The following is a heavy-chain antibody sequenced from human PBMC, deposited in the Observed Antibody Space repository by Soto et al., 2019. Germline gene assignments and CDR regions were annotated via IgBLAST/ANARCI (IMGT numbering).Heavy chain of an antibody. CDR1: GYRFASHW. V-gene: IGHV5-51*01. D-gene: IGHD1-26*01. J-gene: IGHJ4*02. Sequence: PGESLKISCKGSGYRFASHWIGWGRPEPGKVLDGIGIIYPVDSGSQTLYSPSFQGLVTISADNSIATAYLEWSSLKASDTAMYFCARRYVGANRSSPYYLDYWGQGTLVTVSS. CDR3: ARRYVGANRSSPYYLDY. CDR2: IYPVDSGSQT.